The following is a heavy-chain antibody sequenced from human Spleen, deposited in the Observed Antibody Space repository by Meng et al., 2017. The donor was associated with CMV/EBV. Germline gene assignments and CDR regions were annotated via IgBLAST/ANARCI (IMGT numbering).Heavy chain of an antibody. D-gene: IGHD2-21*01. J-gene: IGHJ4*02. CDR2: IYSGGSST. CDR1: GFTFSSYA. CDR3: ARDAGIAWPFDY. Sequence: GESLKISCAASGFTFSSYAMSWVRQAPGKGLEWVSVIYSGGSSTYYADSVKGRFTISRDNSKDTLYLQMDSLRVEDTAVYYCARDAGIAWPFDYWGQGTPVTVSS. V-gene: IGHV3-23*03.